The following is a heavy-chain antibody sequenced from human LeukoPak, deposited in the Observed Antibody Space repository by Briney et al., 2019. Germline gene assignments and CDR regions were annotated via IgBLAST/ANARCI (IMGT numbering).Heavy chain of an antibody. D-gene: IGHD2-2*01. J-gene: IGHJ3*02. CDR3: ASLWPYQLSAFDI. Sequence: SETLSLTCALYGGSFSGYYWSWIRQPPGKGLEWIGEINHSGSTNYNPSLKSRVTISVDTSKNQFSLKLSSVTAADTAVYYCASLWPYQLSAFDIWGQGTMVTVSS. CDR2: INHSGST. CDR1: GGSFSGYY. V-gene: IGHV4-34*01.